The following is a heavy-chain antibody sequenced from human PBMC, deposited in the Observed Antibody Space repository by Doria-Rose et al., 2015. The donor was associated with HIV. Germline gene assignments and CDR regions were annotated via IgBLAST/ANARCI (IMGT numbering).Heavy chain of an antibody. Sequence: QVQLVQSGPVLVKPTETLTLTCTVSGVSLSSPGMGVSWIRQPPGKALEWLANIFSDDERSYTTSLKSRLTISRGTSKIQVVLTMTDMDPVDTATYYCARIKSSRWYHKYYFDFWGQGTLVIVSA. V-gene: IGHV2-26*01. J-gene: IGHJ4*02. CDR2: IFSDDER. CDR1: GVSLSSPGMG. D-gene: IGHD6-13*01. CDR3: ARIKSSRWYHKYYFDF.